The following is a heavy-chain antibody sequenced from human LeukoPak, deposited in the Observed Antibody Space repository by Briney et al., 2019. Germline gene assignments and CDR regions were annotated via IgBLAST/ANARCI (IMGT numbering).Heavy chain of an antibody. V-gene: IGHV4-34*01. CDR1: IDSFTNYY. CDR2: VNDSGGT. CDR3: ARMFEY. Sequence: SETLSLTCAVYIDSFTNYYWNWIRQTPGKGLEWVGEVNDSGGTNINPSLRSRVTILLDTSKNQFSLNLNSVTAADTAIYYCARMFEYWGQGTLVTVSS. J-gene: IGHJ4*02.